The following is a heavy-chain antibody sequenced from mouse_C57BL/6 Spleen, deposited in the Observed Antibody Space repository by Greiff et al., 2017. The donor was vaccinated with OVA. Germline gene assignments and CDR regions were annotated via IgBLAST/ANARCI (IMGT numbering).Heavy chain of an antibody. CDR3: ARAGGYYEGDFDY. CDR1: GYSITSGYY. V-gene: IGHV3-6*01. CDR2: ISYDGSN. D-gene: IGHD2-3*01. Sequence: DVKLQESGPGLVKPSQSLSLTCSVTGYSITSGYYWNWIRQFPGNKLEWMGYISYDGSNNYNPSLKNRISITRDTSKNQFFLKLNSVTTEDTATYYCARAGGYYEGDFDYWGQGTTLTVSS. J-gene: IGHJ2*01.